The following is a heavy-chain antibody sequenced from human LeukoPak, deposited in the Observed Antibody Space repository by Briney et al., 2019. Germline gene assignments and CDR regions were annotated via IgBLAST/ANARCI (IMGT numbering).Heavy chain of an antibody. Sequence: GGSLRLSCAASGFTFSSYSMNWVRQAPGKGLEWVSSISSSSSYIYYADSVKGRFTISRDNAKNSLYLQMNSVRAEDTAVYYCARGDNWNYTSNYYYYMDVWGKGTTVTVSS. CDR1: GFTFSSYS. CDR3: ARGDNWNYTSNYYYYMDV. J-gene: IGHJ6*03. V-gene: IGHV3-21*01. D-gene: IGHD1-7*01. CDR2: ISSSSSYI.